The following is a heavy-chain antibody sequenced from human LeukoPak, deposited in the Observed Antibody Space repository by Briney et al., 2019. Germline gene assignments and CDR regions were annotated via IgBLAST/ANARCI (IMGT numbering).Heavy chain of an antibody. Sequence: SETLSLTCTVSGGSISLYYWSWLRQPPGKGLEWIGYFYDTRSPKYNPSLERRVTISVDMSRNQFSLNLTSVTAADTAVYYCARARGSLTYWGQGTLATVSS. CDR1: GGSISLYY. CDR2: FYDTRSP. CDR3: ARARGSLTY. V-gene: IGHV4-59*01. D-gene: IGHD3-10*01. J-gene: IGHJ4*02.